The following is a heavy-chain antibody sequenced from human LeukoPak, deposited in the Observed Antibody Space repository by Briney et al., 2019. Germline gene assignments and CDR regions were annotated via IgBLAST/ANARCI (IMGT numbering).Heavy chain of an antibody. V-gene: IGHV3-48*04. CDR3: ARDRGGSYSAIDY. D-gene: IGHD2-15*01. CDR1: GFTFSSYS. CDR2: SSSSITI. J-gene: IGHJ4*02. Sequence: PGGSLRLSCAASGFTFSSYSLNWVRQAPGKGLEWVSSSSITIYYADSVKGRFTISRDNAEKSLYLQMNSLRAEDTAVYYCARDRGGSYSAIDYWGRGTLVTVSS.